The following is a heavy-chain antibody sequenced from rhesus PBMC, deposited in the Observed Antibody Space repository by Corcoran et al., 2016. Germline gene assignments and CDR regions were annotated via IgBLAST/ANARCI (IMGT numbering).Heavy chain of an antibody. D-gene: IGHD3-40*01. CDR3: ARYYGRGYIDY. V-gene: IGHV4S14*01. J-gene: IGHJ4*01. CDR2: IYGSGGSN. Sequence: QVQLQESGPGLVKPSETLSLTCAVSGGSISGYYYWSWIRQPPGKGLDWIGIIYGSGGSNYLNPSLKSRVTLSVDTSKNQFSLKLSSVTAADTAVYYCARYYGRGYIDYWGQGVLVTVSS. CDR1: GGSISGYYY.